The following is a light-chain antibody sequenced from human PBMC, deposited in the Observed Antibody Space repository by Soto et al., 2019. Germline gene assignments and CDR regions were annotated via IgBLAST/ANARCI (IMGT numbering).Light chain of an antibody. CDR2: GAS. CDR1: QSVSSN. J-gene: IGKJ1*01. CDR3: QQYTHWPRT. V-gene: IGKV3-15*01. Sequence: ETVMTQSPATLSVSPGERATLSCRASQSVSSNLAWYQQKPGQAPRLLIYGASTRATGIPARFSGSGSGTEFTLTISSLQSEDFAVYYCQQYTHWPRTFGQGTKVDVK.